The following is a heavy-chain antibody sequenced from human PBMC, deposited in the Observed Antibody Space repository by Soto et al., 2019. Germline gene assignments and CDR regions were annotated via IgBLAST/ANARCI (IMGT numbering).Heavy chain of an antibody. J-gene: IGHJ6*02. Sequence: EVQLVESGGGLVQPGGSLRLSCAASGFTFSNYWMSWVRQAPGKGLEWVANIKQDGSEKYYVDSVKSRLTISRDNAKNSLYLQMNSLRAEDTAVYYSGREDYDILTGYYNDYYYGMDVWGQGTTVTVSS. D-gene: IGHD3-9*01. V-gene: IGHV3-7*03. CDR2: IKQDGSEK. CDR3: GREDYDILTGYYNDYYYGMDV. CDR1: GFTFSNYW.